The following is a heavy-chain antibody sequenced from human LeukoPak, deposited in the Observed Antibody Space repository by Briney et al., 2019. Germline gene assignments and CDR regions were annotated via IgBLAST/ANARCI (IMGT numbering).Heavy chain of an antibody. V-gene: IGHV4-4*02. CDR2: IYHSGST. Sequence: SETLSLTCAVSGGSISSSNWWSWVRQPPGKGLEWIGEIYHSGSTNYNPSLKCRVTISVDKSKNQFSLKLSSVTAADTAVYYCAREERRSWYFDYWGQGTLVTVSS. CDR3: AREERRSWYFDY. J-gene: IGHJ4*02. D-gene: IGHD1-1*01. CDR1: GGSISSSNW.